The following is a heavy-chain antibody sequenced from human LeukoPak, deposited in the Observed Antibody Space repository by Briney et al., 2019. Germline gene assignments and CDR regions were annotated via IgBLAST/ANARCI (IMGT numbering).Heavy chain of an antibody. V-gene: IGHV3-49*03. D-gene: IGHD1-26*01. CDR3: TREWELPGSDFDY. J-gene: IGHJ4*02. CDR1: GFTFGDYT. CDR2: IISKDYGETT. Sequence: GGSLRLSCTASGFTFGDYTMNWFRQAPGKGREWVGFIISKDYGETTEYAASVKDRFSISRDDSKCIAYLQMNSLKAEDTAVYYCTREWELPGSDFDYWGQGTLVTVSS.